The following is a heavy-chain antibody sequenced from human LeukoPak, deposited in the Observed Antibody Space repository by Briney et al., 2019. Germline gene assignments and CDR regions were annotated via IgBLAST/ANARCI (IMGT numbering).Heavy chain of an antibody. J-gene: IGHJ3*01. CDR2: IWYDGSNE. D-gene: IGHD3-10*02. V-gene: IGHV3-33*01. CDR3: AREISMFVNAFDL. Sequence: GGSLRLSCAASGFTFSNSGMHWVRQAPGKGLEWVAVIWYDGSNEYYADAVKGRFIIPRDNSKNTVHLQMHSLRVEDTSVYYCAREISMFVNAFDLWGQGTLVAVSS. CDR1: GFTFSNSG.